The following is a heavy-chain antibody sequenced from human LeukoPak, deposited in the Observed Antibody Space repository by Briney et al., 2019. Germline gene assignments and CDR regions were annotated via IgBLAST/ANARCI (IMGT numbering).Heavy chain of an antibody. Sequence: SETLSLTCTVSGGSISSYYWSWIRQPPGKGLEWIGHIYYSGSTNDNPYLKSRIIISVDTYKNQFSLKLSSVTAADTAVYYCARVFGDYYDSSGYHYYYYMDVWGKGTTVTVSS. V-gene: IGHV4-59*01. CDR2: IYYSGST. CDR1: GGSISSYY. D-gene: IGHD3-22*01. J-gene: IGHJ6*03. CDR3: ARVFGDYYDSSGYHYYYYMDV.